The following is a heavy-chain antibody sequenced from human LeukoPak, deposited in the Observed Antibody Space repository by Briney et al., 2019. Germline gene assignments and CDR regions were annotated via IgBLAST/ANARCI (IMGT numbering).Heavy chain of an antibody. CDR3: ARGRLRGEVGMDV. Sequence: LRASVKVFCKASGYTFTGYYMHWVRQAPGQGLESMGWINPNSGGTNYAQKFQGRVTPTRDTSISTAYMELSRLRSDDTAVYYCARGRLRGEVGMDVWGQGTTVTVFS. CDR2: INPNSGGT. D-gene: IGHD5/OR15-5a*01. CDR1: GYTFTGYY. J-gene: IGHJ6*02. V-gene: IGHV1-2*02.